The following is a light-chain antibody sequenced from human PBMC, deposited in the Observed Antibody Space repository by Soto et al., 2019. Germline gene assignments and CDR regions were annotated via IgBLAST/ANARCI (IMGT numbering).Light chain of an antibody. CDR3: QQYYSYSEA. V-gene: IGKV1-5*03. CDR2: TAS. CDR1: QTTSRW. Sequence: DIQMTQSPSTLSGSVGDRVTITCRASQTTSRWLDWYQQKPGKAPKLLIYTASTLKSGVPSRFSGSGSGTEFTLTIIRLQPDDSATYYCQQYYSYSEAFGQGTKVDIK. J-gene: IGKJ1*01.